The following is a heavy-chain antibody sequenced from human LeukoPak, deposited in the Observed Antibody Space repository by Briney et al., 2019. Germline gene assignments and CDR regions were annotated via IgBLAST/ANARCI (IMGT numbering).Heavy chain of an antibody. CDR1: GGTFNSYA. CDR2: IIPIFGTA. Sequence: SVKVSCKASGGTFNSYAISWVRQAPGQGLEWMGGIIPIFGTANYAQKFQGRVTITADESTSTAYMELSSLRSEDTAVYYCARDGRPVDTAMGRFDYWGQGTLVTVSS. V-gene: IGHV1-69*13. CDR3: ARDGRPVDTAMGRFDY. J-gene: IGHJ4*02. D-gene: IGHD5-18*01.